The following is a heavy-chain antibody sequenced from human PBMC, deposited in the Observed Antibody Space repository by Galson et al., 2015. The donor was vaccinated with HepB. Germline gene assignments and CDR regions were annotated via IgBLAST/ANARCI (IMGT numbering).Heavy chain of an antibody. Sequence: SLRLSCAASGFNFDDYAMHWVRQAPGKGLEWLAAISPDGSYRHYADSVKGRFTISRDNSDNTLSIQMNSLRPEDTAIYYCAKDVYSWGAVGTTDYWVRGTLVTVSS. J-gene: IGHJ4*02. CDR1: GFNFDDYA. CDR3: AKDVYSWGAVGTTDY. D-gene: IGHD6-13*01. V-gene: IGHV3-30*18. CDR2: ISPDGSYR.